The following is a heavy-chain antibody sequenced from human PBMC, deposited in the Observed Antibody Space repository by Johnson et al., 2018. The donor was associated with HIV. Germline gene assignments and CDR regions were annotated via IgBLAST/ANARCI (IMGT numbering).Heavy chain of an antibody. CDR3: ARDRAEYSTWLDAFDI. Sequence: QVQLVESGGGVVQPGRSLRVSCAASGFTFNRYGMHWVRQAPVKGLEWVALISYDGTDTYYADSVKGRFSISRDNSTNTLYLQMNSRRAEDTAVFYCARDRAEYSTWLDAFDIWGQGTMVTVSS. D-gene: IGHD6-6*01. CDR2: ISYDGTDT. V-gene: IGHV3-30*03. J-gene: IGHJ3*02. CDR1: GFTFNRYG.